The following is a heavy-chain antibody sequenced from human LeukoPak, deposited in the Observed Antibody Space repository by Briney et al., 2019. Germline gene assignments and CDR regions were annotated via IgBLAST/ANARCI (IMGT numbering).Heavy chain of an antibody. J-gene: IGHJ4*02. V-gene: IGHV3-66*01. Sequence: GGSLRLSCAASGFTVSSNYMSWVRQAPGKGLEWVSVIYSGGSTYYADSVKGRFTISRDNSKNTLYLQMNSLRAEDTALYYCARDRDYYGSGSYGGYWGQGTLVTVSS. CDR3: ARDRDYYGSGSYGGY. D-gene: IGHD3-10*01. CDR2: IYSGGST. CDR1: GFTVSSNY.